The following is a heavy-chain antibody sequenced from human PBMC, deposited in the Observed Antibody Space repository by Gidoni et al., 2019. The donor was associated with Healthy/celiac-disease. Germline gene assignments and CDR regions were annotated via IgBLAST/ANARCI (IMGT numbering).Heavy chain of an antibody. CDR3: ARGESVGDGYTPDY. Sequence: GGGLEWIGYIYYSGSTNYNPSLKSRVTISVDTSKNQFSLKLSAVTAADTAVYYFARGESVGDGYTPDYWGQGTLVTVSS. D-gene: IGHD5-12*01. V-gene: IGHV4-59*13. J-gene: IGHJ4*02. CDR2: IYYSGST.